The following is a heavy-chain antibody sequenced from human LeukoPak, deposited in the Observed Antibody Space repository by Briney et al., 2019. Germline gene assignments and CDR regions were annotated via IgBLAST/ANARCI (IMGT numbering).Heavy chain of an antibody. CDR1: GGSISSSSYY. Sequence: SETLSLTCTVSGGSISSSSYYWGWIRQPPGKGLEWIGNIYYSGSTNYNPSLKSRVTISVDTSKNQFSLKLSSVTAADTAVYYCARGRGWQWLDYWGQGTLVTVSS. CDR2: IYYSGST. J-gene: IGHJ4*02. V-gene: IGHV4-39*07. D-gene: IGHD6-19*01. CDR3: ARGRGWQWLDY.